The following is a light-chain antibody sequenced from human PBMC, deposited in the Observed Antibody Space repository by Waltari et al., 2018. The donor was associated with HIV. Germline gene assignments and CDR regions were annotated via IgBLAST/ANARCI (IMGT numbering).Light chain of an antibody. V-gene: IGLV2-14*01. CDR1: SRDIGNYKY. CDR2: EDN. Sequence: QSALTQPASVSGSPGQSITISCTGASRDIGNYKYVSWYQHHPGIAPKLIIYEDNNRPSGVSKRFAGSKSGKTASLTISGLQAEDESDYYCSSYTDSSVIFGGGTKVTVL. J-gene: IGLJ2*01. CDR3: SSYTDSSVI.